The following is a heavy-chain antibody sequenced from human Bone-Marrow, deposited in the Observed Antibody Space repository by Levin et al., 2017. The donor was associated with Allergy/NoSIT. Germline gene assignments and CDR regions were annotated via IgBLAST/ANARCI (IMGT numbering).Heavy chain of an antibody. D-gene: IGHD5-24*01. J-gene: IGHJ3*02. Sequence: SETLSLTCTVSGGSVSSGSYYWSWIRQPPGTGLEWIGYIYYSGSTNYNPSLKSRVTISVDTSKNQFSLKLSSVTAADTAVYYCARVGMATNGAFDIWGQGTMVTVSS. CDR2: IYYSGST. CDR3: ARVGMATNGAFDI. V-gene: IGHV4-61*01. CDR1: GGSVSSGSYY.